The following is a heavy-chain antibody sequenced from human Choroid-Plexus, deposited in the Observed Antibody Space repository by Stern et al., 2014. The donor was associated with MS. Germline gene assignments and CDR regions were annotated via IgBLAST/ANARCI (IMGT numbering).Heavy chain of an antibody. CDR3: AKDRQYLTYFFDH. CDR2: VSYDGSNK. J-gene: IGHJ5*02. Sequence: MQLVESGGGVVQPGRPLRLSCVVSGFTFGSCAMHWVRPAPGQGLEWVAGVSYDGSNKDYAGSVKGRFTISRDNSQNTLYMQMSSLRPEDTAVYYCAKDRQYLTYFFDHWGQGSLVTVSS. V-gene: IGHV3-30*18. D-gene: IGHD2/OR15-2a*01. CDR1: GFTFGSCA.